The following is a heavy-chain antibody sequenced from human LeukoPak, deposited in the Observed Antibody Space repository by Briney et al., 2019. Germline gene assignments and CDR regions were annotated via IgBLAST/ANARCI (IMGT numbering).Heavy chain of an antibody. V-gene: IGHV3-23*01. D-gene: IGHD1-26*01. J-gene: IGHJ3*02. Sequence: GGSLRLSCAASGFTFSSYAMSWVRQAPGRGLEWVSAISGSGGNTYYADPVKGRFTISRDNSKNTLYLQMNSLRAEDTAVYYCAKDHGGSYSPGAFDIWGQGTMVTVSS. CDR1: GFTFSSYA. CDR2: ISGSGGNT. CDR3: AKDHGGSYSPGAFDI.